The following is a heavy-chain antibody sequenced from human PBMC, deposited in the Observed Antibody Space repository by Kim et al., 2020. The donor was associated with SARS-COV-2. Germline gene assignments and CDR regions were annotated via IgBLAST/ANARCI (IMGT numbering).Heavy chain of an antibody. V-gene: IGHV3-30*03. D-gene: IGHD5-18*01. J-gene: IGHJ6*02. CDR2: ITNDGSNK. CDR3: ARDGGIQLLRNYYYYGMDV. Sequence: GGSLRLSCAASGFTFSSYGMHWVRQAPGKGLEWVAVITNDGSNKYYADSVKGRFTISRDNSKNTLYLQMNSLRAEDTAVYYCARDGGIQLLRNYYYYGMDVCGQGTTVTVSS. CDR1: GFTFSSYG.